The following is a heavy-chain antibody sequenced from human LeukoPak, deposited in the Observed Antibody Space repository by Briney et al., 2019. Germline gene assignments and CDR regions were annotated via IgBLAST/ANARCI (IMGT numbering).Heavy chain of an antibody. CDR3: ARDKTLNNYYGSGSYYNWFDR. Sequence: ASVKVSCKASGYTFTSYYMHWVRQAPGQGLEWMGLINPSGGSTSYAQKFQGRVTMTRDMSTSTVYMELSSLRSEDTAVHYCARDKTLNNYYGSGSYYNWFDRWGQGTLVTVSS. J-gene: IGHJ5*02. CDR2: INPSGGST. D-gene: IGHD3-10*01. V-gene: IGHV1-46*01. CDR1: GYTFTSYY.